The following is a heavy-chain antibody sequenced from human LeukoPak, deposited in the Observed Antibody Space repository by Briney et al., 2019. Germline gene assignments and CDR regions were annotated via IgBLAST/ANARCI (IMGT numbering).Heavy chain of an antibody. CDR1: RHTFTGYY. V-gene: IGHV1-2*02. J-gene: IGHJ6*03. CDR3: VRDSPSLGYYYMDV. CDR2: INPKSVGT. Sequence: GASVKTSYKASRHTFTGYYMHWVPEAPGHGLEWMGWINPKSVGTNYEQTLKGRVTMTRDPSISTAYMEMTRLRADDTSVYYSVRDSPSLGYYYMDVWGKGTTVTVSS.